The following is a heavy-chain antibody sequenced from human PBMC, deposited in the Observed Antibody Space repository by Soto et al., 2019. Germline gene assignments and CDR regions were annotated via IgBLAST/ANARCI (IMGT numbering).Heavy chain of an antibody. CDR1: GFIVSDTY. J-gene: IGHJ3*02. V-gene: IGHV3-66*01. CDR2: ISNRGDT. Sequence: EVQLVESGGGLVQPGGSLRLSCTASGFIVSDTYVNWVRQAPGKGLEWVSVISNRGDTHYADSVRGGFSLFRDISDNTFHLKMYTLRAEDTAVYYCAREPRYWRGGSCSVTGDAYDIWGEGTLGSVSS. D-gene: IGHD2-15*01. CDR3: AREPRYWRGGSCSVTGDAYDI.